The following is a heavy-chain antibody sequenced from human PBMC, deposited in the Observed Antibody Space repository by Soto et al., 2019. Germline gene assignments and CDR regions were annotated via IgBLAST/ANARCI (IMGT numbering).Heavy chain of an antibody. D-gene: IGHD6-25*01. J-gene: IGHJ5*02. V-gene: IGHV4-31*03. CDR3: AGQTFTIAAASYGRSNWFDP. Sequence: SETLSLTCTVSGASISEYTYDWSWIRQHPEKGLEWIGSITYSGSALYNPSLRSRVTISVDTSKNQFSLRLGSVTAADTAVYYCAGQTFTIAAASYGRSNWFDPWGPGTLVTVSS. CDR1: GASISEYTYD. CDR2: ITYSGSA.